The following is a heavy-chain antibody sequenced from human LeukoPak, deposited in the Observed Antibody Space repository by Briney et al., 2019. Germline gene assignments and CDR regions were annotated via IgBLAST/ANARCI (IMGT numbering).Heavy chain of an antibody. V-gene: IGHV1-46*01. CDR1: GYTFINYY. CDR2: MNPSGGST. J-gene: IGHJ5*02. Sequence: ASVKVSCKASGYTFINYYIHWVRQAPGQGLEWMGIMNPSGGSTIYAQKLQGRVTITRDTSTSTAYMELSSLRSEDTAVYYCARDEGMDWFDPWGQGTLVTVSS. CDR3: ARDEGMDWFDP. D-gene: IGHD3-10*01.